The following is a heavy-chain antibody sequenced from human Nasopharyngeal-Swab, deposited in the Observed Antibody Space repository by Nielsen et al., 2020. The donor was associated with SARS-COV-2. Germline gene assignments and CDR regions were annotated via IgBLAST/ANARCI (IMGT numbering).Heavy chain of an antibody. J-gene: IGHJ6*03. CDR1: GFTFSDYY. CDR2: ISSSGSTI. CDR3: ARKAGILPYHMDF. V-gene: IGHV3-11*04. Sequence: GGSLTLSCAASGFTFSDYYMCWIRQAPGKGLEWVSYISSSGSTIYYADSVKGRFTIPRDNAKNSLYLQRNSLRAEDTAVYYCARKAGILPYHMDFWGKGTTVTVSS. D-gene: IGHD2-15*01.